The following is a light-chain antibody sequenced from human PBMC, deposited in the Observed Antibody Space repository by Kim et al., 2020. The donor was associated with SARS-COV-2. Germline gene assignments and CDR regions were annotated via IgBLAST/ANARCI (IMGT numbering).Light chain of an antibody. CDR3: QQSYSTPRYT. J-gene: IGKJ2*01. CDR1: QSISSY. CDR2: AAS. Sequence: DIQMTQSPSSLSASVGDRVTITCRASQSISSYLNWYQQKPGKAPKLLIYAASSLQSGVPSRFSGSGYGTDFTLTISSLQPEDFATYYCQQSYSTPRYTFGQGTKLEI. V-gene: IGKV1-39*01.